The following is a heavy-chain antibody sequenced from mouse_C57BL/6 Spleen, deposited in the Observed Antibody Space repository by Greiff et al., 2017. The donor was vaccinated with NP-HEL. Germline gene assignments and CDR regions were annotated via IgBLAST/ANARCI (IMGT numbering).Heavy chain of an antibody. Sequence: VQLQQSGPELVKPGASVKISCKASGYSFTSYYIHWVKQRPGQGLAWIGWIYPGSGNTKYNEKFKGKATLTADTSSSTAYMQLSSLTSEDSAVYYCARELTTVDAMDYWGQGTSVTVSS. CDR1: GYSFTSYY. CDR3: ARELTTVDAMDY. D-gene: IGHD1-1*01. CDR2: IYPGSGNT. V-gene: IGHV1-66*01. J-gene: IGHJ4*01.